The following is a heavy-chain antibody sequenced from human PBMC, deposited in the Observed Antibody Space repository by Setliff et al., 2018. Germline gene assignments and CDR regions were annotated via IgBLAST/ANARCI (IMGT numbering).Heavy chain of an antibody. Sequence: SVKVSCKASGYTFTSYGFSWVRQAPGQGLEWMGWISVYNGKKKYAQKFQVRVLMTTDTSTRTAYMEVTSLRSDDTAVYYCATEKFTGDWCDYWGQGTLVTVSS. V-gene: IGHV1-18*01. CDR1: GYTFTSYG. J-gene: IGHJ4*02. D-gene: IGHD2-21*01. CDR2: ISVYNGKK. CDR3: ATEKFTGDWCDY.